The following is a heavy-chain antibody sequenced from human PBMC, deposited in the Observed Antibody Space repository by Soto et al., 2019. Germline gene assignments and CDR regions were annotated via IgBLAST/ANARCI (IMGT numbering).Heavy chain of an antibody. CDR2: IYDIQTT. Sequence: SETLSLTCTVSGGSIRNYFWSWIRQPPGKGLEWIGYIYDIQTTNYNPSLKSRVTISVDTSKNQFSLKLSSVTVADTAVYYCAGQPYNSRFDPWGQGTLVTVSS. V-gene: IGHV4-59*08. CDR3: AGQPYNSRFDP. J-gene: IGHJ5*02. D-gene: IGHD1-20*01. CDR1: GGSIRNYF.